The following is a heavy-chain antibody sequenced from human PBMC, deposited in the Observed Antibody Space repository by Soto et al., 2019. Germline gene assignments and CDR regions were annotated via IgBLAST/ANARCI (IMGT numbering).Heavy chain of an antibody. D-gene: IGHD3-10*01. CDR3: AREREFQRAAFDI. CDR1: GGTFSSYT. CDR2: IIPIFGTA. V-gene: IGHV1-69*13. J-gene: IGHJ3*02. Sequence: SVKVSCKASGGTFSSYTISWVRQAPGQGLEWMGGIIPIFGTANYAQKFQGRVTITADESTSTAYMELSSLRSEDTAVYYCAREREFQRAAFDIWGQGIMVTVSS.